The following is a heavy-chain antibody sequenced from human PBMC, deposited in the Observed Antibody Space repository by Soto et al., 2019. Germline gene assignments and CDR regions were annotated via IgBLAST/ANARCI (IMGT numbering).Heavy chain of an antibody. CDR1: GYTFTSYY. J-gene: IGHJ4*02. Sequence: ASVKVSCKASGYTFTSYYIHWVRQAPGQGLEWMGEINPSGGNTGYAQKFQGRVTMTRNTSISTAYMELSSLSSEDTAVYYCARTLYGDNVDYWGQGTLVTVSS. D-gene: IGHD4-17*01. CDR3: ARTLYGDNVDY. CDR2: INPSGGNT. V-gene: IGHV1-46*01.